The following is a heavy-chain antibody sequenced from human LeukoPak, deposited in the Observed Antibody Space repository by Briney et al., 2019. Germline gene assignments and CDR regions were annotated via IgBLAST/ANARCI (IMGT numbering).Heavy chain of an antibody. J-gene: IGHJ4*02. CDR3: ARDLNGYNPFDC. CDR1: GFTVNSNY. V-gene: IGHV3-66*02. D-gene: IGHD5-24*01. Sequence: PGGSLRLSCAASGFTVNSNYMSWVRQAPGKGLEWVSVLYSGGTTLYADSVKGRFTISRDNSKNTLYLQMNSLRAEDTAVYYCARDLNGYNPFDCWGQGTLVTVPS. CDR2: LYSGGTT.